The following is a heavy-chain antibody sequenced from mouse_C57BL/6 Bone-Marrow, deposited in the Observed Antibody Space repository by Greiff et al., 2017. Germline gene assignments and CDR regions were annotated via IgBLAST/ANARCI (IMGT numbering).Heavy chain of an antibody. J-gene: IGHJ3*01. D-gene: IGHD2-3*01. V-gene: IGHV1-52*01. CDR2: IDPSDSDT. CDR1: GYTFTSYW. CDR3: ARGRLLTWFAY. Sequence: QVQLQQPGAELVKPGSSVKLSCKASGYTFTSYWMQWVKQRPVQGLEWIGNIDPSDSDTHYNQKFKDKATLTVDTSSSTAYMQLSSLTSEDSAIYYCARGRLLTWFAYWGQGTLVTVSA.